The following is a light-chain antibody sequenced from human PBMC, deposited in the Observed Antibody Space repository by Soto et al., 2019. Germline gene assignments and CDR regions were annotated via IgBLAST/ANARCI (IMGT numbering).Light chain of an antibody. Sequence: EIVMTQSPATLSVSPGERATLSCRASQSVSSKLAWYQQKPGQAPRLIIYGASTRATGIPARFSGSGSGTEFTLTISSLQSEDFAVYYCQEYNNWHPVTFGGGTKVEIK. CDR2: GAS. J-gene: IGKJ4*01. CDR1: QSVSSK. V-gene: IGKV3-15*01. CDR3: QEYNNWHPVT.